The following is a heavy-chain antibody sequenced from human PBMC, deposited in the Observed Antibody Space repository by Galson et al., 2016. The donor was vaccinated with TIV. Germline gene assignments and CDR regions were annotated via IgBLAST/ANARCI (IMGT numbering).Heavy chain of an antibody. J-gene: IGHJ4*02. CDR1: GYTFSSYS. CDR2: ISGYRGNT. D-gene: IGHD3-22*01. V-gene: IGHV1-18*04. Sequence: SVKVSCKASGYTFSSYSIHWVRQAPGQGLEWMGWISGYRGNTNYAQNFQGRVTMTTDTSTSTAYMELRSLRSDDTAVYYCARDNRWDDSSGYRSPFDYWGQGTLVTVSS. CDR3: ARDNRWDDSSGYRSPFDY.